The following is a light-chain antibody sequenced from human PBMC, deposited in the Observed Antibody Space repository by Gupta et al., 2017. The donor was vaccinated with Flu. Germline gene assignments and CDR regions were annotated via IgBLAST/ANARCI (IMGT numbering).Light chain of an antibody. V-gene: IGKV3-11*01. Sequence: SLATLSLSPGERATLSCRGSQSVSSYLAWYQQKPGQAPRLLIYDASNRASGIPGRFSGSGSGTDFTLTSSRLEPEDFAVYYCQQRSNSWTFGQGTKVEIK. J-gene: IGKJ1*01. CDR3: QQRSNSWT. CDR2: DAS. CDR1: QSVSSY.